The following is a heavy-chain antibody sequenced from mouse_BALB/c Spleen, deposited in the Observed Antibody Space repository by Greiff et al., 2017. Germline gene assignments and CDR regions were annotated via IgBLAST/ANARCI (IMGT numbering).Heavy chain of an antibody. Sequence: EVKLMESGPGLVKPSQSLSLTCTVTGYSITSDYAWNWIRQFPGNKLGWMGYISYSGSTSYNPSLKSRISITRDTSKNQFFLQLNSVTTEDTATYYCARCVTTAYYFDYWGQGTTLTVSS. CDR3: ARCVTTAYYFDY. J-gene: IGHJ2*01. CDR2: ISYSGST. CDR1: GYSITSDYA. V-gene: IGHV3-2*02. D-gene: IGHD1-2*01.